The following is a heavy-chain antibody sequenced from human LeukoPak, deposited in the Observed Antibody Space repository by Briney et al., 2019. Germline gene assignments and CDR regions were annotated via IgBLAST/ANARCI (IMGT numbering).Heavy chain of an antibody. CDR2: IYTSGST. D-gene: IGHD1-26*01. CDR1: GGSISNYY. J-gene: IGHJ4*02. Sequence: SETLSLTCTVSGGSISNYYWSWIRQPAGKGLEWIGRIYTSGSTNYNPSLKSRLTMSVDTSKNQFPLKLSSVTAADTAVYYCARDREYSGNYWVYFDYWGQGTLDTVSS. CDR3: ARDREYSGNYWVYFDY. V-gene: IGHV4-4*07.